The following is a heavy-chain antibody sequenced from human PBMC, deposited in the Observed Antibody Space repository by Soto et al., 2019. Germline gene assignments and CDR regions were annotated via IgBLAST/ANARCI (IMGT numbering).Heavy chain of an antibody. CDR2: IHYSGTT. CDR3: ARYKSEAIDY. V-gene: IGHV4-59*01. J-gene: IGHJ4*02. D-gene: IGHD1-1*01. CDR1: GPSISSYY. Sequence: VQLQESGPGLVKPSETLSLTCTVSGPSISSYYWSWIRQPPGKGLEWVANIHYSGTTNYNPSLASRYTLSVDTSKHEFALKITSVTAADRAMYFSARYKSEAIDYWVRGTLVTVSS.